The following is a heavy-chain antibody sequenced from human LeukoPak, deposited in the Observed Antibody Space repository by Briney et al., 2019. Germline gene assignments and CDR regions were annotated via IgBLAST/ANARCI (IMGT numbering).Heavy chain of an antibody. J-gene: IGHJ3*02. V-gene: IGHV3-23*01. CDR2: ISASGGDT. Sequence: GGSLRLSCAASGFSFSTYSFSWVRQAPGKGLEWVSGISASGGDTYYADSVKGRFIISRDISKNTLYLQMNSLRAEDSALYYCARGGRGSAAVVAPRSFDIWGQGTMVTVSS. D-gene: IGHD3-22*01. CDR1: GFSFSTYS. CDR3: ARGGRGSAAVVAPRSFDI.